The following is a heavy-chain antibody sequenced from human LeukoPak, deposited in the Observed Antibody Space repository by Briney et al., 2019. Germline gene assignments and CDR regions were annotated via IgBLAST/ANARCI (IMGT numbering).Heavy chain of an antibody. D-gene: IGHD2-2*01. V-gene: IGHV3-30-3*01. J-gene: IGHJ4*02. Sequence: PGRSLRLSCAASGFTFSSYAMHWARQAPGKGLEWVAVISYDGSNKYYADSVKGRFTISGDNSKNTLYLQMNSLRAEDTAVYYCARDRDIVVVPAALDYWGQGTLVTVSS. CDR2: ISYDGSNK. CDR3: ARDRDIVVVPAALDY. CDR1: GFTFSSYA.